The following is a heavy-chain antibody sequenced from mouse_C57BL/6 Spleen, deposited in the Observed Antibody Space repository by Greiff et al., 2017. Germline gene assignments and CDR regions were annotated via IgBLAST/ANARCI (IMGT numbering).Heavy chain of an antibody. J-gene: IGHJ2*01. CDR1: GYTFTSYW. D-gene: IGHD3-3*01. CDR3: ARLGDWGC. Sequence: QVQLQQPGAELVKPGASVKLSCKASGYTFTSYWMQWVKQRPGQGLEWIGEIDPSDSYTNYNQKFKGKATLTVDTSSSTAYMQLSSLTSEDSAVYYCARLGDWGCWGKGTTLTVSS. V-gene: IGHV1-50*01. CDR2: IDPSDSYT.